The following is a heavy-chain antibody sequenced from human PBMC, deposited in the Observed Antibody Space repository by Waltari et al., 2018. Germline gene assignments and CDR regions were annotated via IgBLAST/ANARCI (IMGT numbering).Heavy chain of an antibody. CDR3: VRDHSGGAFDV. CDR1: GFTFTNFS. D-gene: IGHD3-16*01. CDR2: ISSDGRKE. Sequence: QVQLVESGGGVVQPGRSLRLSCAASGFTFTNFSLHWVRQAPAKGLEGVSFISSDGRKEYYADSVQGRFTVSRDNSKSTLFLQMDSLRPEDTALYYCVRDHSGGAFDVWGQGTVVVVSS. V-gene: IGHV3-30*01. J-gene: IGHJ3*01.